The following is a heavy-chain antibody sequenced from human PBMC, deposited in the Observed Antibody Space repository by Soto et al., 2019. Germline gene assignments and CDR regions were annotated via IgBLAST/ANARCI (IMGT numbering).Heavy chain of an antibody. V-gene: IGHV4-4*02. CDR1: VGSITTSVL. J-gene: IGHJ4*02. Sequence: PSETLSLTCDFSVGSITTSVLWTWVRQFPGRGLEWIGEIAHDGHTNYNPSLSGRVTMSVDLSNSQFSLNVASVNAADTAVYFCAGGRDYEYWGQGTLVSVSS. D-gene: IGHD4-17*01. CDR3: AGGRDYEY. CDR2: IAHDGHT.